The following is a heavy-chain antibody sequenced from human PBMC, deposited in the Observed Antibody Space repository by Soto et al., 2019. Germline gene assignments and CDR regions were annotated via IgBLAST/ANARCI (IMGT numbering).Heavy chain of an antibody. CDR3: ATHNWDLNP. D-gene: IGHD1-7*01. V-gene: IGHV4-39*01. CDR2: MYXSRSP. CDR1: RGSIRGTTYY. J-gene: IGHJ1*01. Sequence: XXTLSLTCTVSRGSIRGTTYYWGWIRQPPGKGMAWXASMYXSRSPYYNQSXXGRVNISXXMSKHQFSMKLSPVTAPDTAVYYCATHNWDLNPCGQGTLVTVSS.